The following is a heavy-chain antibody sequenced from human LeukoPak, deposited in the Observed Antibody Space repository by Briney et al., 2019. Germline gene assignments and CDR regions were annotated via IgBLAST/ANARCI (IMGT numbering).Heavy chain of an antibody. CDR1: GYTFTSYD. CDR2: ISAYNGNT. Sequence: ASVKVSCKASGYTFTSYDISWVRQAPGQGLEWMGWISAYNGNTNYAQKLQDRVTMTTDTSTSTAYMELRSLRSDDTAVYYCARGIHDSSSDAFDIWGQGTMVTVSS. V-gene: IGHV1-18*01. CDR3: ARGIHDSSSDAFDI. J-gene: IGHJ3*02. D-gene: IGHD6-6*01.